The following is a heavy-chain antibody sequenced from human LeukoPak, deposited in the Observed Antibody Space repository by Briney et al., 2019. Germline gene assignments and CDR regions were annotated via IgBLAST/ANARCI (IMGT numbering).Heavy chain of an antibody. CDR1: GGTFSSYT. V-gene: IGHV1-69*05. J-gene: IGHJ4*02. D-gene: IGHD2-2*02. CDR2: IIPIFGTA. CDR3: ARWAGYCSSNNCYNPFDY. Sequence: SVKVSCKASGGTFSSYTISWVRQAPGQGLEWMGGIIPIFGTANYAQKFEGRVTITTDESTSTVYMELSSLRSEDTAVYYCARWAGYCSSNNCYNPFDYWGQGTLVTVSS.